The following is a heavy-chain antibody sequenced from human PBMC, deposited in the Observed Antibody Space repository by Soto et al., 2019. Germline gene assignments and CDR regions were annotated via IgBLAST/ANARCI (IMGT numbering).Heavy chain of an antibody. D-gene: IGHD3-3*01. CDR2: INHSEST. V-gene: IGHV4-34*01. CDR1: GRPFSGYY. Sequence: SETLSLTCSIYGRPFSGYYWSRIRQPPGQGLEWIGEINHSESTNYNPSIKSRVTMSVDTSKNQFSLKLSSVTAADTAVYYCARGKPLEWLSRFNYYYYYMDVWGKGTTVT. CDR3: ARGKPLEWLSRFNYYYYYMDV. J-gene: IGHJ6*03.